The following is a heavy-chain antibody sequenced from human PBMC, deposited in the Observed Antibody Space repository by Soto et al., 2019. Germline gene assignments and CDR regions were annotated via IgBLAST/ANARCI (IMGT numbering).Heavy chain of an antibody. Sequence: QVQLVESGGGVVQPGRSLRLSCAASGFTFSSYGMHWVRQAPGKGLEWVAVIWYDGSNKYYADSVKGRFTISRDNSKNTLYLQMNSLRAEDTAVYYCARVDVTPYYYYGMDVWGQGTTFTVSS. J-gene: IGHJ6*02. CDR2: IWYDGSNK. CDR3: ARVDVTPYYYYGMDV. CDR1: GFTFSSYG. V-gene: IGHV3-33*01. D-gene: IGHD2-21*02.